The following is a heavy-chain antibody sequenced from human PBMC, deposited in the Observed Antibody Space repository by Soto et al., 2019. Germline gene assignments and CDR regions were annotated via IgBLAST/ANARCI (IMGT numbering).Heavy chain of an antibody. D-gene: IGHD3-10*01. Sequence: GTPVEPSSKDPGYTFTSYAMHSACQSHGQRLEGMGWINAGNGNTKYSQKFQGRVTITRDTSASTAYMELSSLRSEDTAVYYCAREGSRGSKDLYYYLGVSGKRPT. V-gene: IGHV1-3*01. CDR2: INAGNGNT. J-gene: IGHJ6*03. CDR1: GYTFTSYA. CDR3: AREGSRGSKDLYYYLGV.